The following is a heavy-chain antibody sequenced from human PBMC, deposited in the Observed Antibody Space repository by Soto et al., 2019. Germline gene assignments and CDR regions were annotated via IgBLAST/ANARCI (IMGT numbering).Heavy chain of an antibody. V-gene: IGHV4-59*01. CDR1: GTSISSYY. CDR3: ARGTLTSYFDY. J-gene: IGHJ4*02. CDR2: IHYSGTT. Sequence: TSETLSLTCTVSGTSISSYYWSWIRQPPGKGLEWIANIHYSGTTNYNPSLQSRVTVSVDTSKNQFSLKLSSVTAADTAVYYCARGTLTSYFDYWGQGTLVTVSS.